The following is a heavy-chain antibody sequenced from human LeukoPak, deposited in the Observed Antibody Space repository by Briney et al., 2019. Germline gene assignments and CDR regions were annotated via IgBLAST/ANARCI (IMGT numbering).Heavy chain of an antibody. CDR3: ARGVNSQGTAMVLFDS. J-gene: IGHJ4*02. D-gene: IGHD5-18*01. CDR1: GYTFTSYG. CDR2: MNPKSGNT. Sequence: VSVKVSCKASGYTFTSYGISWVRQAPGQGLEWMGWMNPKSGNTGYLQKFQGRVTMTRDTSMSTAFMELNSLTSEDTAVYYCARGVNSQGTAMVLFDSWGQGSLVTVSA. V-gene: IGHV1-8*02.